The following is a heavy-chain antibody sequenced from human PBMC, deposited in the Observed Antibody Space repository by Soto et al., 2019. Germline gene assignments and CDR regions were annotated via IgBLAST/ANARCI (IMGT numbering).Heavy chain of an antibody. CDR3: ARQGSWPYYYYGLDV. V-gene: IGHV1-18*01. D-gene: IGHD1-26*01. CDR2: ISTYNGDT. J-gene: IGHJ6*02. CDR1: GYTFTNSG. Sequence: QVQLVQSGPEVKKPGASVKVSCEASGYTFTNSGISWVRQAPGQGLEWMGWISTYNGDTNSAQKFQGRVTMTADTPTGTVYMELMSLKSDDTAVYYCARQGSWPYYYYGLDVWGQGTTVTVSS.